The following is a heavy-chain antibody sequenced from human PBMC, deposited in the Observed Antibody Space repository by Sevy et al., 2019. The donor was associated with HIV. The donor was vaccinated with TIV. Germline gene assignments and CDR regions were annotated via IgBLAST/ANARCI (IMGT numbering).Heavy chain of an antibody. D-gene: IGHD2-2*02. Sequence: GGSLRLSCAASGFTFSSYSMNWVRQAPGKGLEWVSSISSSSSYIYYADSVKGRFTISRDNSKNSLYLQMNSLRAEDTAVYYCARAVLYCSSTSCNTFDYWGQGTLVTVSS. CDR2: ISSSSSYI. CDR1: GFTFSSYS. V-gene: IGHV3-21*01. J-gene: IGHJ4*02. CDR3: ARAVLYCSSTSCNTFDY.